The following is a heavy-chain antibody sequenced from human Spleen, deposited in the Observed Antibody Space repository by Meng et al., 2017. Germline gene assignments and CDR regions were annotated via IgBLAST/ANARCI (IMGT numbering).Heavy chain of an antibody. CDR3: SGHIDY. CDR2: IKSNHDGGTT. Sequence: GESLKISCAASGFYFPNAWMSWVRQAPGKGLEWVGRIKSNHDGGTTDYAAPVTGRFTISRDDSKNTVYLQMNSLKSEDTAVYYCSGHIDYWGQGTLVTVSS. V-gene: IGHV3-15*01. D-gene: IGHD5-12*01. CDR1: GFYFPNAW. J-gene: IGHJ4*02.